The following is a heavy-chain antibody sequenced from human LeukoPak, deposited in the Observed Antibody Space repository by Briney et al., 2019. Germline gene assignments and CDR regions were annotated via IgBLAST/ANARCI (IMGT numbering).Heavy chain of an antibody. V-gene: IGHV4-34*01. CDR3: ARGWYSSTPVRPYNWFDP. J-gene: IGHJ5*02. CDR1: GGSFSGYY. CDR2: INHSGST. Sequence: SETLSLTCAVYGGSFSGYYWSWIRQPPGEGMEWIGEINHSGSTNYNPSLKSRVPISVDTSKNQFSLKLSSVTAADTAVYYCARGWYSSTPVRPYNWFDPWGQGTLVTVSS. D-gene: IGHD2-15*01.